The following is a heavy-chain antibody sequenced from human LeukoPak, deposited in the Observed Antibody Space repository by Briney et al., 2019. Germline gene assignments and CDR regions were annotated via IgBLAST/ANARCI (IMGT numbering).Heavy chain of an antibody. Sequence: ASVKVSCKASGYTFPSYFMHWVRQAPGQGLEWMGIINPSGGSTSYAQKFQGRVTMTRDTSTSTVYMELSSLRSEDTAVYYCARARAGHFDYWGQGTLVTVSS. J-gene: IGHJ4*02. CDR2: INPSGGST. V-gene: IGHV1-46*01. CDR1: GYTFPSYF. CDR3: ARARAGHFDY. D-gene: IGHD6-13*01.